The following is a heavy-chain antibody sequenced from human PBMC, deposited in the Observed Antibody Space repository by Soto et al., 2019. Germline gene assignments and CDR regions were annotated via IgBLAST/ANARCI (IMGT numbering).Heavy chain of an antibody. CDR1: GGSISSGNYY. Sequence: SETLSLTCTVSGGSISSGNYYWSWIRQPPGKGLEWIGYIYYSGSTYYNPSLKSRVTISVDTSKNQFSLKLSSVTAADTAIYYCARRGMFYDFWSGYSSYYYYAMDVWGQGTTVTVSS. V-gene: IGHV4-30-4*01. CDR2: IYYSGST. D-gene: IGHD3-3*01. CDR3: ARRGMFYDFWSGYSSYYYYAMDV. J-gene: IGHJ6*02.